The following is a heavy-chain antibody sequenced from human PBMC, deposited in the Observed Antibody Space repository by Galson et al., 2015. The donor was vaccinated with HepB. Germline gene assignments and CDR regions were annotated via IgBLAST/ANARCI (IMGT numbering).Heavy chain of an antibody. D-gene: IGHD3-10*01. J-gene: IGHJ6*02. CDR1: GGSFSDYY. CDR3: ARVVRGVMRFPNYYYYGMDV. Sequence: ETLSLTCAVYGGSFSDYYWSWIRQSPGQGLEWIGEINHSGTANYNPSLKSRVSLLVDTSKNPFALKVGSVTAADTAVYYCARVVRGVMRFPNYYYYGMDVWGQGTSVTVSS. CDR2: INHSGTA. V-gene: IGHV4-34*01.